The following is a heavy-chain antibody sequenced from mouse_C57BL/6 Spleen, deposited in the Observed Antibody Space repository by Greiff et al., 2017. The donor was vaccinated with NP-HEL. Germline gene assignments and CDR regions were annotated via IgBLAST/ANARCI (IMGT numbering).Heavy chain of an antibody. CDR2: IDPETGGT. D-gene: IGHD1-1*01. V-gene: IGHV1-15*01. J-gene: IGHJ2*01. Sequence: VQLKESGAELVRPGASVTLSCKASGYTFTDYEMHWVKQTPVHGLEWIGAIDPETGGTAYNQKFKGKAILTADKSSSTAYMELRSLTSEDSAVYYCTRLANYYGSSSPYFDYWGQGTTLTVSS. CDR1: GYTFTDYE. CDR3: TRLANYYGSSSPYFDY.